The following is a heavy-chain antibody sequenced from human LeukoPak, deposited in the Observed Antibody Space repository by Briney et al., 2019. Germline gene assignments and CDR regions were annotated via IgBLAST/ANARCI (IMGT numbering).Heavy chain of an antibody. CDR3: AKDLVYDSSGSIDY. V-gene: IGHV3-9*01. D-gene: IGHD3-22*01. Sequence: GGSLRLSCAASGFTFDDYAMHWVRQAPGKGLEWVSGISWNSGSIGYADSVKGRFTISGDNAKNSLYLQMNSLRAEDTALYYCAKDLVYDSSGSIDYWGQGTLVTVSS. J-gene: IGHJ4*02. CDR1: GFTFDDYA. CDR2: ISWNSGSI.